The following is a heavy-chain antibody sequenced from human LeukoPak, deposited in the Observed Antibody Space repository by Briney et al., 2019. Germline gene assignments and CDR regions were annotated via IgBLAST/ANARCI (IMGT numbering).Heavy chain of an antibody. CDR1: GGTFSSCA. CDR2: IIPIFGTA. J-gene: IGHJ5*02. Sequence: SVKVSCKASGGTFSSCAISWVRQAPGQGLEWMGGIIPIFGTANYTQKFQGRVTMTEDTSTDTAYMELSSLRSEDTAVYYCATVARLLWFGETSSGFDPWGQGTLVTVSS. CDR3: ATVARLLWFGETSSGFDP. D-gene: IGHD3-10*01. V-gene: IGHV1-69*06.